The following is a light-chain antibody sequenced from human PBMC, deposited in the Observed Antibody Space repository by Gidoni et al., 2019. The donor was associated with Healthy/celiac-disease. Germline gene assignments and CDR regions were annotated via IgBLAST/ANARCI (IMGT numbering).Light chain of an antibody. V-gene: IGKV4-1*01. Sequence: DIVMTQSPDSLAVSLGERATINCKSSQSVLYSSNNKNYLAWYQQKPGQPPKLLIYWASTRESGVPDRFSGSGSGTDFTLKISSLQAEDVAVYYCKQYYSTPITFGQGTRLEIK. CDR3: KQYYSTPIT. CDR2: WAS. CDR1: QSVLYSSNNKNY. J-gene: IGKJ5*01.